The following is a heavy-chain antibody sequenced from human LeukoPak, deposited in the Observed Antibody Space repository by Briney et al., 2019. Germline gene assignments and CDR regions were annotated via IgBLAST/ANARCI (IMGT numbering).Heavy chain of an antibody. CDR3: ARGMSIRGNAFDI. CDR2: IKQDGSEK. CDR1: GFTFSSYW. Sequence: GGSLRLSCAASGFTFSSYWMSWVRQAPGKGLEWVANIKQDGSEKYYVDSVKGRFTISRDNAKNSPYLQMNSLRAEDTAVYYCARGMSIRGNAFDIWGQGTMVTVSS. J-gene: IGHJ3*02. D-gene: IGHD2-21*01. V-gene: IGHV3-7*01.